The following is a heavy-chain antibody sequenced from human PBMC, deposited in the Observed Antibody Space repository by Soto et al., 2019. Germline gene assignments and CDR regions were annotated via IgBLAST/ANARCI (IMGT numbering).Heavy chain of an antibody. J-gene: IGHJ4*02. D-gene: IGHD7-27*01. CDR3: ANSPANWDIYFDY. CDR2: ISYDGSNK. Sequence: HPGGSLRLSCAASGFTFSSYGMHWVRQAPGKGLEWVAVISYDGSNKYYADSVKGRFTISRDNSKNTLYLQMNSLRAEDTAVYYCANSPANWDIYFDYWGQGTLVTVSS. CDR1: GFTFSSYG. V-gene: IGHV3-30*18.